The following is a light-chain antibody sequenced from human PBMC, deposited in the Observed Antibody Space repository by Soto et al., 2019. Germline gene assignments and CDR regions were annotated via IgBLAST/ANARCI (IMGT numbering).Light chain of an antibody. Sequence: EMVLTQSPGTQSLSPGERATLYCRASQSVGSNYLAWYQQKPGQAPRVLIYGASSRATGIPDRFSGSGSGADLTLTIRTLEPEDFAVYYCQQYTTSPFTFGPGTKVD. V-gene: IGKV3-20*01. CDR2: GAS. CDR1: QSVGSNY. CDR3: QQYTTSPFT. J-gene: IGKJ3*01.